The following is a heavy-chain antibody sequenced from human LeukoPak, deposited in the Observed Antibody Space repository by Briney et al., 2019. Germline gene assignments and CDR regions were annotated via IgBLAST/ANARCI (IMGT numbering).Heavy chain of an antibody. Sequence: PGGSLRLSCAASGFTISSYAMSWVRQAPGKGLEWVSGISGSGGSTYYADSVKGRFTITRDNSKNTLYLQMNSLRAEDTAVYYCAILYSSSWYVGYWGQGTLVTVSS. V-gene: IGHV3-23*01. CDR1: GFTISSYA. J-gene: IGHJ4*02. D-gene: IGHD6-13*01. CDR3: AILYSSSWYVGY. CDR2: ISGSGGST.